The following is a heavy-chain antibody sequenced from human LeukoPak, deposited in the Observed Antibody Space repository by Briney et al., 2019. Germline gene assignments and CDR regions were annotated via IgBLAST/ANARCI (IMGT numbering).Heavy chain of an antibody. CDR3: ARDSNVVVPAETGFDP. CDR2: IYYSGST. CDR1: GGSISSSSYY. J-gene: IGHJ5*02. Sequence: SETLSLTCTVSGGSISSSSYYWGWIRQPPGKGLEWIGSIYYSGSTNYNPSLKSRVTISVDTSKNQFSLKLSSVTAADTAVYYCARDSNVVVPAETGFDPWGQGTLVTVSS. D-gene: IGHD2-2*01. V-gene: IGHV4-39*07.